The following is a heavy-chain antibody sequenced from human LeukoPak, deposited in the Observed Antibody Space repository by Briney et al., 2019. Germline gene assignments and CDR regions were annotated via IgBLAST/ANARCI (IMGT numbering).Heavy chain of an antibody. CDR2: IYYSGST. CDR3: ARDLYRGGDAFDI. J-gene: IGHJ3*02. V-gene: IGHV4-59*01. CDR1: GGSISSYY. D-gene: IGHD1-14*01. Sequence: PSETLSLTCTVSGGSISSYYWSWIRQPPGKGLEWIGYIYYSGSTNYNPSLKSRVTISVDTSKNQFSLKLSSVTAVDTAVYYCARDLYRGGDAFDIWGQGTMVTVSS.